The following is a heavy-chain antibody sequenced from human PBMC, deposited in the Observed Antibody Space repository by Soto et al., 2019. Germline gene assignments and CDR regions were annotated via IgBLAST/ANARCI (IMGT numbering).Heavy chain of an antibody. CDR1: GGSISSYY. CDR3: ARRKGYSSSWYAFDI. CDR2: IYYSGST. J-gene: IGHJ3*02. V-gene: IGHV4-59*08. Sequence: SETLSLTCTVSGGSISSYYWSWIRQPPGKGLEWIGYIYYSGSTNYNPSLKSRVTIPVDTPKNQFPLKLSSVTAADTAVYYCARRKGYSSSWYAFDIWGQGTMVTVSS. D-gene: IGHD6-13*01.